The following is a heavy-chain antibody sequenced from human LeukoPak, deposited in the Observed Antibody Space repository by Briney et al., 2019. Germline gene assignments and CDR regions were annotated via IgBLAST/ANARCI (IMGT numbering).Heavy chain of an antibody. CDR2: ISSSSSYI. V-gene: IGHV3-21*01. D-gene: IGHD2-2*01. CDR1: GFTFSSYS. Sequence: GGSLRLSCAASGFTFSSYSMDWVRQAPGKGLEWVSSISSSSSYIYYADSVKGRFTISRDNAKNSLYLQMNSLRAEDTAVYYCARVLSSTNYYFDYWGQGTLVTVSS. CDR3: ARVLSSTNYYFDY. J-gene: IGHJ4*02.